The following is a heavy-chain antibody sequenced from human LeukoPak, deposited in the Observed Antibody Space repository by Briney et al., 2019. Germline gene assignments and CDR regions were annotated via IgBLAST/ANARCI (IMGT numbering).Heavy chain of an antibody. V-gene: IGHV3-48*03. D-gene: IGHD4-17*01. CDR2: ISSSGSTM. CDR3: ARDQGKDGDRNYYYGMDV. Sequence: PGGSLRLFCAASGFTFSNYEMNWVRQAPGKGLEWVSYISSSGSTMYYADSVRGRFTISRDNAKNSLYLQMNGLRAEDTAVYYCARDQGKDGDRNYYYGMDVWGQGTTVTVSS. J-gene: IGHJ6*02. CDR1: GFTFSNYE.